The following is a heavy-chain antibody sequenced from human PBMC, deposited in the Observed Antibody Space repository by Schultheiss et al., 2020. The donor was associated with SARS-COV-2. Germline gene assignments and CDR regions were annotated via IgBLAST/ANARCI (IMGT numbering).Heavy chain of an antibody. V-gene: IGHV4-39*01. Sequence: SETLSLTCTVSGGSISSTSYYWGWIRQPPGKGLEWTGGIYYSGSTYYNPSLKSRVTISVDTSKNQFSLKLSSVTAADTAVYYCARGPSVAVAGHDYWGQGTLVTVSS. CDR3: ARGPSVAVAGHDY. CDR2: IYYSGST. CDR1: GGSISSTSYY. J-gene: IGHJ4*02. D-gene: IGHD6-19*01.